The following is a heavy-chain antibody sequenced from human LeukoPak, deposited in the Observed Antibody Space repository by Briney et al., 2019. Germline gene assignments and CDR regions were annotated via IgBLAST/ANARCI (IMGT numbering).Heavy chain of an antibody. J-gene: IGHJ4*02. CDR2: INHSGST. Sequence: SETLSLTCAVYGGSFSGYYWSWIRQPPGKGLEWIGEINHSGSTNYNPSLKSRVTISVDTSKNQFSLKLSSVTAADTAVYYCARGRGIVVLWGQGTLVTVPS. CDR1: GGSFSGYY. CDR3: ARGRGIVVL. V-gene: IGHV4-34*01. D-gene: IGHD3-22*01.